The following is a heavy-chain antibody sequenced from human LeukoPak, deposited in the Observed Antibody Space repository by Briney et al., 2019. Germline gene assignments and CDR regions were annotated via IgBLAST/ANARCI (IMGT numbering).Heavy chain of an antibody. CDR2: IYHTGST. J-gene: IGHJ5*02. D-gene: IGHD1-26*01. CDR3: ARGWEVLPVGWFDP. CDR1: GYSITSNYY. Sequence: SETLSLTCTAFGYSITSNYYWGWIRQPPGQGLEWIGNIYHTGSTYYNPSLKSRLTISVDTSRNQFSLTLNSVTAADTAVYYCARGWEVLPVGWFDPWGQGTLVTVSS. V-gene: IGHV4-38-2*02.